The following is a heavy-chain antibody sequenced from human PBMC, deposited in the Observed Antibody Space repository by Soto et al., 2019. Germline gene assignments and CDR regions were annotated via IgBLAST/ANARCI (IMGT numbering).Heavy chain of an antibody. CDR3: AGGGGWVFDS. CDR1: GLTFSAYC. J-gene: IGHJ4*02. V-gene: IGHV3-7*01. Sequence: EVQLVESGGDLVQPGGSLRLSCVGCGLTFSAYCMMWVRRAPGKGVEGVAVIKQEGSEKYYVDSVKGRFTISRDNAKNSLYLQMNSLRAEDTAVYFCAGGGGWVFDSWGQGTLVTVSS. CDR2: IKQEGSEK. D-gene: IGHD6-19*01.